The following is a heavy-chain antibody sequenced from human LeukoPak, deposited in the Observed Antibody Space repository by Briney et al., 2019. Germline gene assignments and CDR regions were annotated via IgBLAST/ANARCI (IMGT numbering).Heavy chain of an antibody. CDR3: ARGPDYDFWSGYYSRNWFDP. V-gene: IGHV4-31*03. J-gene: IGHJ5*02. CDR1: GGSISSGGYY. CDR2: IYYSGST. D-gene: IGHD3-3*01. Sequence: ASETLSLTCTVSGGSISSGGYYWSWISQHPGKGLEWIGYIYYSGSTYYNPSLKSRVTISVDTSKNQFSLKLSSVTAADTAVYYCARGPDYDFWSGYYSRNWFDPWGQGTLVTVSS.